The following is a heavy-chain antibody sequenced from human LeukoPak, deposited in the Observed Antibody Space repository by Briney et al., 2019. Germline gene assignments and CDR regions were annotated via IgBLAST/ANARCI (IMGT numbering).Heavy chain of an antibody. CDR3: ARVGSYYGSGSFDY. V-gene: IGHV4-59*01. J-gene: IGHJ4*02. D-gene: IGHD3-10*01. Sequence: SETLSLTCTVSGGSISSYYWSWIRQPPGKGLEWIGYIYYSGSTNYNPSLKSRVTISVDTSKNQFSPKLSSVTAADTAVYYCARVGSYYGSGSFDYWGQGTLVTVSS. CDR2: IYYSGST. CDR1: GGSISSYY.